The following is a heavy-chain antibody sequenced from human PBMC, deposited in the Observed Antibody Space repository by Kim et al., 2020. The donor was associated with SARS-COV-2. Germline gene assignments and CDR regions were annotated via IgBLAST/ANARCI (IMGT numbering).Heavy chain of an antibody. CDR1: GFTFSDYY. CDR2: ISSSSSYT. Sequence: GGSLRLSCAASGFTFSDYYMSWIRQAPGKGLEWVSYISSSSSYTNYADSVKGRFTISRDNAKNSLYLQMNSLRAEDTAAYYCARAYSSTLEFDYWGQGTLVTVSS. V-gene: IGHV3-11*06. D-gene: IGHD2-15*01. CDR3: ARAYSSTLEFDY. J-gene: IGHJ4*02.